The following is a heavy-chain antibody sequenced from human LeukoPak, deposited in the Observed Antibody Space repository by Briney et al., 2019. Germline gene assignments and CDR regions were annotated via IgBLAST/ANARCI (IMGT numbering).Heavy chain of an antibody. D-gene: IGHD2-2*01. CDR1: GYTFTSYG. V-gene: IGHV1-18*04. CDR3: ARVPIVVVPAGGDDAFDI. J-gene: IGHJ3*02. Sequence: ASVKVSCTASGYTFTSYGISWVRQAPGQGLEWMGWISAYNGNTNYAQKLQGRVTMTTDTSTSTAYMELRSLRSDDTAVYYCARVPIVVVPAGGDDAFDIWGQGTLVTVSS. CDR2: ISAYNGNT.